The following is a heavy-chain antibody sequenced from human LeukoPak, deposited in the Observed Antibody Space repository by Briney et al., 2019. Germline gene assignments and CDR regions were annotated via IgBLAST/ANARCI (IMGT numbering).Heavy chain of an antibody. Sequence: GSLRLSCAASGFTFSSYSMNWVRQAPGKGLEWVSSISSSSYIYYADSVKGRFTISRDNAKNTLYLQMNSLRAEDTAVYYCARVHSSGPPSHYYYYYYMDVWGKGTTVTVSS. J-gene: IGHJ6*03. D-gene: IGHD3-22*01. CDR1: GFTFSSYS. V-gene: IGHV3-21*01. CDR3: ARVHSSGPPSHYYYYYYMDV. CDR2: ISSSSYI.